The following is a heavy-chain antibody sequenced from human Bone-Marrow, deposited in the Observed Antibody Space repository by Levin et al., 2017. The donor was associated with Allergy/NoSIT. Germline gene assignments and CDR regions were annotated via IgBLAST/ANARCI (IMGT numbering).Heavy chain of an antibody. Sequence: ASVKVSCAASGLSFSNYDMNWVRQAPGKGLEWVSSTSSGSSHIDYADSVKGRFTISRDNAKNSLYLQMNSLRVEDTAVYFCASWAMFYYDGSDFDYFYYGMDVWGQGTTVTVSS. CDR2: TSSGSSHI. CDR3: ASWAMFYYDGSDFDYFYYGMDV. CDR1: GLSFSNYD. V-gene: IGHV3-21*06. J-gene: IGHJ6*02. D-gene: IGHD3-16*01.